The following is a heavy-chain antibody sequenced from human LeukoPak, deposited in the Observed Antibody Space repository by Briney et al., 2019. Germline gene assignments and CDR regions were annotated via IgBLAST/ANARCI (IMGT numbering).Heavy chain of an antibody. Sequence: ASVKVSCKASGYTFSSYYMHWVRQAPGQGLEWMGIINPSGGSTSYAQKFQGRVTMTRDMSTSTVYMELSSLRSEDTAVYYCARGYYDSSGYDAFDIWGQGTMVTVSS. CDR1: GYTFSSYY. V-gene: IGHV1-46*01. CDR2: INPSGGST. J-gene: IGHJ3*02. D-gene: IGHD3-22*01. CDR3: ARGYYDSSGYDAFDI.